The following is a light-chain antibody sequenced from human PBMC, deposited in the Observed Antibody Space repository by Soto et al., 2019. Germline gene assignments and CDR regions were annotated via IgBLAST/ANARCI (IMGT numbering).Light chain of an antibody. J-gene: IGLJ2*01. CDR2: DVS. CDR1: SSDVGGYNY. V-gene: IGLV2-14*01. Sequence: QSVLTQPASVSWSPGHAITISCTGTSSDVGGYNYVSWYQQHPGKAPKLMIYDVSNRPSGVSNRFSGSKSGNTASLTISGLQAEDEADYYCSSYTSSSTFYVVFGGGTKLTVL. CDR3: SSYTSSSTFYVV.